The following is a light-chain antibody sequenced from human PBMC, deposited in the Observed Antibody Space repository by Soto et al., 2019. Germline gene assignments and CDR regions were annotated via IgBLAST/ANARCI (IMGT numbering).Light chain of an antibody. CDR1: QSISSY. CDR2: GAS. CDR3: QQSYSTPWT. V-gene: IGKV1-39*01. J-gene: IGKJ1*01. Sequence: DIQMTQSPSSLSASVGDRVTITCRASQSISSYLNWYQQKPGKAPKLLIYGASSLQSGVPSRFRGSGSGTDFTLTISSLQPEDFATYYCQQSYSTPWTFGQGTKVDIK.